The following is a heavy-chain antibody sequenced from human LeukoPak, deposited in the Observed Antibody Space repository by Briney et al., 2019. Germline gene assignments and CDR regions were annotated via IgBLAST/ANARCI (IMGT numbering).Heavy chain of an antibody. V-gene: IGHV1-3*01. CDR3: ARDRGGTGDFDY. Sequence: ASVTVSCKASGYTFTSYAMHWVRRAPGQRLEWMGWINAGNGDTKYSQKFQGRVTIARDTSASTAYMELSSLRSEDTAVYYCARDRGGTGDFDYWGQGTLVTVSS. J-gene: IGHJ4*02. CDR2: INAGNGDT. CDR1: GYTFTSYA. D-gene: IGHD1-1*01.